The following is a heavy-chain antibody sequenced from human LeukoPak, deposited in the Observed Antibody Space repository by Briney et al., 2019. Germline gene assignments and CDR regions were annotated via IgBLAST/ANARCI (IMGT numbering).Heavy chain of an antibody. Sequence: SVKVSCKASGYTFTSYGISWVRQAPGQVLEWMGRIIPILGIANYAQKFQGRVTITADKSTSTAYMELSSLRSEDTAVYYCASARYYYDSSGYLASDYWGQGTLVTVSS. CDR3: ASARYYYDSSGYLASDY. CDR2: IIPILGIA. J-gene: IGHJ4*02. D-gene: IGHD3-22*01. CDR1: GYTFTSYG. V-gene: IGHV1-69*04.